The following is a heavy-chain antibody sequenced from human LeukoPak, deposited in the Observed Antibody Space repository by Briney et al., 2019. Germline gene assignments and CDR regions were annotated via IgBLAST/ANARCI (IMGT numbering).Heavy chain of an antibody. V-gene: IGHV3-21*01. Sequence: GGSLRLSCAASGFTFSSYSMNWVRQAPGKGLEWVSSISSSSSYIYYADSAKGRFTISRDNAKNSLYLQMNSLRAEDTAVYYCARDLSYDFWSGYFGNDYWGQGTLVTVSS. J-gene: IGHJ4*02. CDR1: GFTFSSYS. D-gene: IGHD3-3*01. CDR2: ISSSSSYI. CDR3: ARDLSYDFWSGYFGNDY.